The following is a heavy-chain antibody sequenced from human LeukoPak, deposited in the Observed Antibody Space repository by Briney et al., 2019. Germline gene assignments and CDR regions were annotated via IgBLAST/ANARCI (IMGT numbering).Heavy chain of an antibody. CDR2: TYYRSKWYN. CDR3: AREGSYGMDV. Sequence: KTSQTLSLTCAISGDSVSSNSAAWNWIRQSPSRGLEWLGRTYYRSKWYNDYAESVKGRLTINPDTSKNQLSLQLNSVTPEDTAVYFCAREGSYGMDVWGQGTTVTVSS. CDR1: GDSVSSNSAA. V-gene: IGHV6-1*01. J-gene: IGHJ6*02.